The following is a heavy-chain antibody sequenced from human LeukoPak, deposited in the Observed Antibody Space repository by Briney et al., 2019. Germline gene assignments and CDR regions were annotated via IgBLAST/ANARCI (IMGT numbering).Heavy chain of an antibody. CDR1: GFTFSSYS. D-gene: IGHD6-19*01. CDR3: ARVQRGIAVALDY. V-gene: IGHV3-21*01. J-gene: IGHJ4*02. CDR2: ISSSSSYI. Sequence: AGGSLRLSCAASGFTFSSYSMNWVRKAPGKGLEWVSSISSSSSYIYYADSVKGRFTISRDNAKNSLYLQMNSLRAEDTAVYHCARVQRGIAVALDYWGQGTLATVSS.